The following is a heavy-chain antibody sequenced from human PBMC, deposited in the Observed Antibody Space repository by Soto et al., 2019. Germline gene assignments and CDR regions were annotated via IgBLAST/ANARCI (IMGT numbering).Heavy chain of an antibody. CDR1: TFTFSNYG. CDR3: ERVGVDTSLVDGGYHYYGLDV. V-gene: IGHV3-74*01. CDR2: ISDNGGTT. J-gene: IGHJ6*02. D-gene: IGHD5-18*01. Sequence: PGGSLRLSCAASTFTFSNYGMHWVRQAPGKGLVWVSRISDNGGTTRYADSVKGRFTISRDNAKKTLYLQMSSLRAEDTAVYYCERVGVDTSLVDGGYHYYGLDVWGQGTTVTVSS.